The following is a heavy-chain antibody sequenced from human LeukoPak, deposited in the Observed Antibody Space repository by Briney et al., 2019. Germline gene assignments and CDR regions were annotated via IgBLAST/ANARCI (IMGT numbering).Heavy chain of an antibody. CDR3: ARAPPTVTRLIDY. J-gene: IGHJ4*02. V-gene: IGHV3-33*01. D-gene: IGHD4-17*01. CDR1: GFTFSSYG. Sequence: PGRSLRLSCAASGFTFSSYGMHWVRQAPGKGLEWAAVIWYDGSNKYYADSVKGRFTISRDNSKSTLYLQMNSLRAEDTTVYYCARAPPTVTRLIDYWGQGTLVTVSS. CDR2: IWYDGSNK.